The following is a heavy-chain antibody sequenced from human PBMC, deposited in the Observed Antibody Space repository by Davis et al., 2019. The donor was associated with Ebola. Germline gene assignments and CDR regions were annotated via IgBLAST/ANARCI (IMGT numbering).Heavy chain of an antibody. CDR2: ISGPAGRT. V-gene: IGHV3-23*01. CDR3: ARSPEWEGYYQP. D-gene: IGHD1-26*01. J-gene: IGHJ1*01. Sequence: GGSLRLSCAASGFTFSTYAITWVRQAPGKRLQWVSTISGPAGRTYYADSVKGRFTISGDISKNTVYLQMNRLRVEDTAMYYCARSPEWEGYYQPWGQGTLVTVSS. CDR1: GFTFSTYA.